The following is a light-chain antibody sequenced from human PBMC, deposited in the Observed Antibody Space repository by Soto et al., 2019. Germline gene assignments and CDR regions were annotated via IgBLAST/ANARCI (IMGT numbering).Light chain of an antibody. CDR1: ISDVGSYNL. V-gene: IGLV2-23*02. CDR2: EVN. Sequence: QSALTQPASVSGSPGQSITISCSGTISDVGSYNLVSWYQQLPGKAPKLIIYEVNERPSGISDRFSGSKSGNTASLTISGLQGEDEADYYCCSYVGSSILMFGGGTKVTVL. J-gene: IGLJ3*02. CDR3: CSYVGSSILM.